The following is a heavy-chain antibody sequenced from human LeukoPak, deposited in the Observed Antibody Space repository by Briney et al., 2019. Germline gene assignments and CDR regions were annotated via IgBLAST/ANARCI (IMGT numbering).Heavy chain of an antibody. V-gene: IGHV3-21*01. Sequence: RGGSLRLSCAASGFTFISYSMNWVRQAPGKGLEWVSSISSSSSYIYYADSVKGRFTISRDNAKNSLYLQMNSLRAEDTAVYYCARGWCSSTSCYWYYYYMDVWGKGTTVTVSS. J-gene: IGHJ6*03. CDR3: ARGWCSSTSCYWYYYYMDV. D-gene: IGHD2-2*01. CDR1: GFTFISYS. CDR2: ISSSSSYI.